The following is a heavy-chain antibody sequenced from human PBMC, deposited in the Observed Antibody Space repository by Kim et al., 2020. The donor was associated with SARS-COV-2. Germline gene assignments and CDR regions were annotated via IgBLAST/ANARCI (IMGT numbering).Heavy chain of an antibody. CDR2: SNK. J-gene: IGHJ3*02. CDR3: ARQNDAFDI. V-gene: IGHV3-33*01. Sequence: SNKYSADTVKVRFTRCRDNAKNTLYRQMNSQRAEDTAVYYCARQNDAFDIWGQGTMVTVSS.